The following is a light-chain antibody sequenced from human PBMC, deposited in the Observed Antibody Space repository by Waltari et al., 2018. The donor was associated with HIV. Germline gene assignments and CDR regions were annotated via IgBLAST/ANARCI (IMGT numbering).Light chain of an antibody. CDR1: SSDVGNYNS. CDR3: CSYAGSYTLGV. V-gene: IGLV2-11*01. J-gene: IGLJ2*01. CDR2: DVS. Sequence: QSALTQPRSVSGSHGQSVTISCTGTSSDVGNYNSVPWYQQHPGKAPKFMIYDVSKRPSGVPDRFSGSKSGNTASLTISGLQAEDEADYYCCSYAGSYTLGVFGGGTKVTVL.